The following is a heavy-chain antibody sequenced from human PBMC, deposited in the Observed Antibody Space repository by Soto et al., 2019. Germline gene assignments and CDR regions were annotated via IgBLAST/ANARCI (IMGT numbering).Heavy chain of an antibody. J-gene: IGHJ4*02. CDR3: AADHYSTAYYDY. Sequence: ASVKVSCKASGGTFSSYTISWVRQAPGQGLEWMGRIIPILGIANYAQKFQERVTITTDMSTSTAYMELSSLRSEDTAVYYCAADHYSTAYYDYWGQGTLVTVSS. CDR1: GGTFSSYT. V-gene: IGHV1-69*02. CDR2: IIPILGIA. D-gene: IGHD1-1*01.